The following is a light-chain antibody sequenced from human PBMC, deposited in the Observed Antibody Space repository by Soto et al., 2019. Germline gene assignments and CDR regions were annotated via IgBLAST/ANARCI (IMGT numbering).Light chain of an antibody. Sequence: VLARSPGTLFLAPGERSTLSCRASQSVTDSFLAWYQQKPGQAPRLLIYGASRRATGIPDRFTGSGSGTDCTLTLSRLESEDFAVYDCQQHVSSPWAFGQGTKVDIK. J-gene: IGKJ1*01. CDR3: QQHVSSPWA. CDR2: GAS. V-gene: IGKV3-20*01. CDR1: QSVTDSF.